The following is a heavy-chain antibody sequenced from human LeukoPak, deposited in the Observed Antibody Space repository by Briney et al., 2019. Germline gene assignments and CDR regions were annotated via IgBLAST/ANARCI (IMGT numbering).Heavy chain of an antibody. CDR2: FYYSGST. D-gene: IGHD5-12*01. V-gene: IGHV4-39*01. CDR1: GGPMSISSYY. CDR3: ARQPARVYSGYDRTYYFDY. Sequence: SDPVSLLCSVWGGPMSISSYYWGWIRQPRGKGLEWIGSFYYSGSTYYNLSLKSRVTISVDTSKNQFSLKLSSVTAADTAVYYCARQPARVYSGYDRTYYFDYWGQGTLVTVSS. J-gene: IGHJ4*02.